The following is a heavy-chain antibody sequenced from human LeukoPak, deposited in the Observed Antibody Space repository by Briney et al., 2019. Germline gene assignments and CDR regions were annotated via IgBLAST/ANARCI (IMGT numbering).Heavy chain of an antibody. CDR3: ARGRLIRGVVVPAAIMSYYMDV. CDR1: GYTFTSYD. V-gene: IGHV1-8*01. D-gene: IGHD2-2*02. CDR2: MNPNSGNT. J-gene: IGHJ6*03. Sequence: GASVKVSCKASGYTFTSYDINWVRQATGQGLEWMGWMNPNSGNTGYAQKFQGRVTMTRNTSISTAYMELSSLRSEDTAVYYCARGRLIRGVVVPAAIMSYYMDVWGKGTTVTVSS.